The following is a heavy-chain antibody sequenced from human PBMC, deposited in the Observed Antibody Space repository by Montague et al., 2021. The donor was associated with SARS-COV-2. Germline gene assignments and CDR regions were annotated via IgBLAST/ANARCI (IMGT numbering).Heavy chain of an antibody. V-gene: IGHV4-34*01. D-gene: IGHD3-3*01. CDR2: INDSGST. Sequence: SETLSLTCAVYGGSFSGYYWAWIRQPPGKGLEWIAEINDSGSTNYNFNLSLRSRVTISVDTSKSQFSLKLSTVSAADTGVYYSARWDPQTLTMIGLRGKSASDYWGQGTLVTVSS. CDR1: GGSFSGYY. CDR3: ARWDPQTLTMIGLRGKSASDY. J-gene: IGHJ4*02.